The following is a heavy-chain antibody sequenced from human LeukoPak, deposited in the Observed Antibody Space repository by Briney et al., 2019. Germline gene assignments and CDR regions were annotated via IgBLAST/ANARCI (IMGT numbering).Heavy chain of an antibody. V-gene: IGHV3-33*01. CDR3: ARDYDFWGNNWFDP. CDR1: GFTFSSYG. Sequence: PGGSLRLSCAASGFTFSSYGMHWVRQATGKGLEWVAVIWYDGSNKYYADSVKGRFTISRDNSRNTLYLQMNSLRAEDTAVYYCARDYDFWGNNWFDPWGQGTLVTVSS. D-gene: IGHD3/OR15-3a*01. CDR2: IWYDGSNK. J-gene: IGHJ5*02.